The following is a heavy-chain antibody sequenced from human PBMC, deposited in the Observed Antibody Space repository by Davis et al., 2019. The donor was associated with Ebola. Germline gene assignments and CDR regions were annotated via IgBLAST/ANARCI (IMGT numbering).Heavy chain of an antibody. Sequence: SETLSLTCAVYGGSFSDYYWSWIRQSPGKGLEWIGEINHSGSTNYNPSLKSRVTISLDMSKNQFSLKLSSVTAADTAVYYCATDYGASWGQGTLVTVSS. CDR2: INHSGST. CDR3: ATDYGAS. CDR1: GGSFSDYY. J-gene: IGHJ4*02. D-gene: IGHD4-17*01. V-gene: IGHV4-34*01.